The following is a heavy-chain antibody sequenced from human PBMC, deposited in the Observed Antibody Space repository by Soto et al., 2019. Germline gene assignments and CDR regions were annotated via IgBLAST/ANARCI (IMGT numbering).Heavy chain of an antibody. CDR2: MNPNSGNT. D-gene: IGHD6-19*01. CDR3: ARRGWGYSSGWPFDP. V-gene: IGHV1-8*01. J-gene: IGHJ5*02. CDR1: GYTFTSYD. Sequence: QVQLVQSGAEVKKPGASVKVSCKASGYTFTSYDINWVRQATGQGLEWMGWMNPNSGNTGYAQKFQGRVTRTGNNPTSTADMELSSQRSDDTAVYYCARRGWGYSSGWPFDPWGQGTLVTVSS.